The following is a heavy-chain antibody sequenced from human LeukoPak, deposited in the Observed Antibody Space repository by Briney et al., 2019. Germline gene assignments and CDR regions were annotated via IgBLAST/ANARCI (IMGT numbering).Heavy chain of an antibody. CDR2: IYHSGST. J-gene: IGHJ5*02. V-gene: IGHV4-38-2*02. CDR1: GYSISSGYY. Sequence: SETLSLTCTVSGYSISSGYYWGWIRQPPGKGLEWIGSIYHSGSTYYNPSLKSRVTISVDTSKNQFSLKLSSVTAADTAVYYCARVAAAGTKWFDPRGQGTLVTVSS. D-gene: IGHD6-13*01. CDR3: ARVAAAGTKWFDP.